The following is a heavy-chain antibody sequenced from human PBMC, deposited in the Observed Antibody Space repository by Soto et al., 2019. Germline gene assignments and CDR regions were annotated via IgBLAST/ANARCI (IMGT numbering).Heavy chain of an antibody. CDR3: ARRDVSAAYGMDV. Sequence: PGESLKISCKGSGYSFTSYWIGWVRQMPGKGLEWTGIIYPGDSDTRYSPSFQGQVTISADKSISTAYLQWSSLKASDTAMYYCARRDVSAAYGMDVWGQGTTVTVSS. CDR2: IYPGDSDT. V-gene: IGHV5-51*01. CDR1: GYSFTSYW. J-gene: IGHJ6*02.